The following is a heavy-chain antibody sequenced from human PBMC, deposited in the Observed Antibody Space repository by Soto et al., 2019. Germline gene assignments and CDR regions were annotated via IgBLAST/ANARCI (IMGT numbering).Heavy chain of an antibody. D-gene: IGHD3-16*01. CDR2: IYYSGST. CDR1: GGSISSGGYY. V-gene: IGHV4-31*03. CDR3: ARGPGIMAKIDY. J-gene: IGHJ4*02. Sequence: QVQLLESGPGLVKPSQTLSLTCTVSGGSISSGGYYWSWIRQHPGKGLEWIGYIYYSGSTYYNPSLKSRVTTSVATSKNQFPLTLSSVTSADTAVYYWARGPGIMAKIDYWGQGTLVTVSS.